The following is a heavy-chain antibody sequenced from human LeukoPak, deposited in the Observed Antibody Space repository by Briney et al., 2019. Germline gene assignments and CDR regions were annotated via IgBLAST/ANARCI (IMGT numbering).Heavy chain of an antibody. Sequence: ASVKVSCKASGYTFTSYGISWVRQAPGQGLEWMGWISAYNGNTNYAQKLQGRVTMTTDTSTSTAYMELRSLRSDDTAVYYCARDRIDYYGSGSYYNRDYWGQGTLVTVSS. V-gene: IGHV1-18*01. CDR2: ISAYNGNT. CDR3: ARDRIDYYGSGSYYNRDY. CDR1: GYTFTSYG. D-gene: IGHD3-10*01. J-gene: IGHJ4*02.